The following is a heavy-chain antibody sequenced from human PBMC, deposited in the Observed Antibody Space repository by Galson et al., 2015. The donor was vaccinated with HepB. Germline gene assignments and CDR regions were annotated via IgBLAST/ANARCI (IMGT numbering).Heavy chain of an antibody. CDR2: IRQDAIEK. J-gene: IGHJ4*02. D-gene: IGHD3-10*01. CDR1: GFTFSNYW. V-gene: IGHV3-7*03. Sequence: SLRLSCAASGFTFSNYWMSWVRQAPGKGLEWVANIRQDAIEKYYVDSVRGRFTISRDNAKNSLYLEMNSLRAEDTAVYSCARDLFGSGSSPFDYWGQGTQVTVSS. CDR3: ARDLFGSGSSPFDY.